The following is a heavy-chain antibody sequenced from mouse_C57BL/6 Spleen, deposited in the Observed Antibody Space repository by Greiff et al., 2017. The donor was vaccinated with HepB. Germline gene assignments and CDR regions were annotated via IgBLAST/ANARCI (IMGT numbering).Heavy chain of an antibody. Sequence: VQGVESGPELVKPGASVKISCKASGYAFSSSWMNWVKQRPGKGLEWIGRIYPGDGDTNYNGKFKGKATLTADKSSSTAYMQLSSLTSEDSAVYFCARDWEEGYWGQGTTLTVSS. D-gene: IGHD4-1*01. V-gene: IGHV1-82*01. CDR3: ARDWEEGY. CDR2: IYPGDGDT. J-gene: IGHJ2*01. CDR1: GYAFSSSW.